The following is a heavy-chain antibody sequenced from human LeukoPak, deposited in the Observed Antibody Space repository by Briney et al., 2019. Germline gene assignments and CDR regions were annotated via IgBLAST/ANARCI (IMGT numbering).Heavy chain of an antibody. CDR3: ARGGRKAVAGTPNWFDP. J-gene: IGHJ5*02. CDR1: GFTFSSYS. D-gene: IGHD6-19*01. Sequence: GGSLRLSCAASGFTFSSYSMNWVRQAPGKGLEWVSYISSSSSTIYYADSVKGRFTISRDNAKNSRYLQMNSLRAEDTAVYYCARGGRKAVAGTPNWFDPWGQGTLVTVSS. V-gene: IGHV3-48*01. CDR2: ISSSSSTI.